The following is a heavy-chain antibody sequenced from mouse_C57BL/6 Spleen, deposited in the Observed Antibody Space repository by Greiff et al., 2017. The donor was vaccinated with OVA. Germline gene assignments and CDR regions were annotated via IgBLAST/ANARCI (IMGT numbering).Heavy chain of an antibody. D-gene: IGHD1-1*01. CDR1: GFTFSDYY. Sequence: EVMLVESEGGLVQPGSSMKLSCTASGFTFSDYYMAWVRQVPEKGLEWVANINYDGSSTYYLDSLKSRFIISRDNAKNILYLQMSSLKSEDTATYYCARAYYYGSSYEVWFAYWGQGTLVTVSA. CDR3: ARAYYYGSSYEVWFAY. V-gene: IGHV5-16*01. CDR2: INYDGSST. J-gene: IGHJ3*01.